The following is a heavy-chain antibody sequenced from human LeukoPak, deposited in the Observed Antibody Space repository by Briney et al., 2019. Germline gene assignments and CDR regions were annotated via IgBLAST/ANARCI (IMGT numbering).Heavy chain of an antibody. CDR2: INPNSGGT. Sequence: ASVKVSCKASGYTFTGYYMHWVRQAPGQGLEWMGWINPNSGGTNYAQKFQGRVTMTRDTSISTAYMELSRLRSDDTAVYYCARRMTTVTTRWYYYYMDVWGKGTTVTVSS. D-gene: IGHD4-17*01. CDR3: ARRMTTVTTRWYYYYMDV. V-gene: IGHV1-2*02. J-gene: IGHJ6*03. CDR1: GYTFTGYY.